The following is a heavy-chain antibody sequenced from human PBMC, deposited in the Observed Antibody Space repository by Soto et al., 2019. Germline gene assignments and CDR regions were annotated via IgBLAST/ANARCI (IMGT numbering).Heavy chain of an antibody. CDR1: GYTFTSYY. V-gene: IGHV1-46*01. D-gene: IGHD5-12*01. J-gene: IGHJ4*02. CDR3: ASADRYGGYEDGGLFDY. CDR2: INPSGGST. Sequence: ASVKVSCKASGYTFTSYYMHWVRQAPGQGLEWMGIINPSGGSTSYAQKFQGRVTMTRDTSTSTVYMELSSLRSEDTAVYYCASADRYGGYEDGGLFDYWGQGTLVTVSS.